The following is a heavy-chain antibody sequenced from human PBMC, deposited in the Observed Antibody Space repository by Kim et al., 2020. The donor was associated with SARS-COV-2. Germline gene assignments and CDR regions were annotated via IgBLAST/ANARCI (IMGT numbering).Heavy chain of an antibody. D-gene: IGHD3-10*01. CDR1: GGSFSGYY. CDR3: ARGVLLGFGEKKITAFYYYYYGMDV. CDR2: INHSGST. V-gene: IGHV4-34*01. Sequence: SETLSLTCAVYGGSFSGYYWSWIRQPPGKGLEWIGEINHSGSTNYNPSLKSRVTISVDTSKNQFSLKLSSVTAADTAVYYCARGVLLGFGEKKITAFYYYYYGMDVWGQGTTVTVSS. J-gene: IGHJ6*02.